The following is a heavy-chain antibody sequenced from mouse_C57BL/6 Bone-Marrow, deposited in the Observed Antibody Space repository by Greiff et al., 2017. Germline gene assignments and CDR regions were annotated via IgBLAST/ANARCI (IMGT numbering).Heavy chain of an antibody. D-gene: IGHD1-1*01. CDR3: ARHGNYDGSSYVGYFDV. Sequence: EVKLMESGGGLVQPGGSLKLSCAASGFTFSDYYMYWVRQTPEKRLEWVAYISNGGGSTYYPDTVKGRFTISRDNAKNTLYLHMSRLKAEDTAMYYCARHGNYDGSSYVGYFDVWGTGTTVTVSS. J-gene: IGHJ1*03. CDR2: ISNGGGST. V-gene: IGHV5-12*01. CDR1: GFTFSDYY.